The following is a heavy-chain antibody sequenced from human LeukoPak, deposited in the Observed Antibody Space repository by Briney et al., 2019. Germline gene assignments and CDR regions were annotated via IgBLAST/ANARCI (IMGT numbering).Heavy chain of an antibody. V-gene: IGHV4-59*01. CDR3: ARAVRVHYVSETYYAPHFDY. J-gene: IGHJ4*02. Sequence: SETLSLTCTVSGGSISSYYWNWIRQPPGKGLEWIGYIDYSDSTNYNPSLKSRVTISVDAPKNQFSLKLSSVTAADTAVYYCARAVRVHYVSETYYAPHFDYWAQGTRVT. CDR1: GGSISSYY. CDR2: IDYSDST. D-gene: IGHD3-10*01.